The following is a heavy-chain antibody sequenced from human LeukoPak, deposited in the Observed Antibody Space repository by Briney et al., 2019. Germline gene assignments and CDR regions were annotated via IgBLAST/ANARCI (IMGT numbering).Heavy chain of an antibody. CDR3: ARAGMYGSGSPYYFDY. CDR2: IHPHSGGT. V-gene: IGHV1-2*02. CDR1: GYTFTSYG. Sequence: ASVKVSCKASGYTFTSYGISWVRQAPGQGLEWMGWIHPHSGGTKSAQKFQGRVTMTRDTSITTAYMELSSLRSDDTAVFYCARAGMYGSGSPYYFDYWGQGTLVTVSS. D-gene: IGHD3-10*01. J-gene: IGHJ4*02.